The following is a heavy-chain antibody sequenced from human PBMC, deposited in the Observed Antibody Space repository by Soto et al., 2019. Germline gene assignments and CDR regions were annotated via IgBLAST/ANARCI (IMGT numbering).Heavy chain of an antibody. CDR1: GGSISSGGYY. D-gene: IGHD3-10*01. Sequence: TSETLSLTCTVSGGSISSGGYYWSWIRQHPGKGLEWIGYIYYSGSTYYNPSLKSRVTISVDTSKNQFSLKLSSVTAADTAVYYCARPKMVRGVNDAFDIWGQGTMVTVSS. CDR3: ARPKMVRGVNDAFDI. V-gene: IGHV4-31*03. CDR2: IYYSGST. J-gene: IGHJ3*02.